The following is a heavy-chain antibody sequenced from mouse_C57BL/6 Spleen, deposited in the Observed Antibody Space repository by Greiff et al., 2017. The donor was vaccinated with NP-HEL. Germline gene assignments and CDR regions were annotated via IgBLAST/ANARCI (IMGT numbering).Heavy chain of an antibody. V-gene: IGHV1-76*01. D-gene: IGHD1-1*01. J-gene: IGHJ3*01. CDR3: ASPAFITTVVAPFAY. CDR2: IYPGSGNT. Sequence: VQGVESGAELVRPGASVKLSCKASGYTFTDYYINWVKQRPGQGLEWIARIYPGSGNTYYNEKFKGKATLTAEKSSSTAYMQLSSLTSEDSAVYFCASPAFITTVVAPFAYWGQGTLVTVSA. CDR1: GYTFTDYY.